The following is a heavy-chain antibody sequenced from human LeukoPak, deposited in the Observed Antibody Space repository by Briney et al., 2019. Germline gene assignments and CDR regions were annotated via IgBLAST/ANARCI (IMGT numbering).Heavy chain of an antibody. D-gene: IGHD3-22*01. J-gene: IGHJ4*02. V-gene: IGHV3-30*18. Sequence: GRSLRLSCAASGFTFSSYGMHWVRQAPGKGLEWVAVISYDGSNKYYADSVKGRFTISRDNSKNTLYLQMNSLRAEDTAVYYCAKVGLPYYYDSSGYYHDYWGQGTLVTVPS. CDR2: ISYDGSNK. CDR1: GFTFSSYG. CDR3: AKVGLPYYYDSSGYYHDY.